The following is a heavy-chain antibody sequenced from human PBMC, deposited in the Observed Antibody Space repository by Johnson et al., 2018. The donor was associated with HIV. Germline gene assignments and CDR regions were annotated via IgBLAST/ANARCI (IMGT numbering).Heavy chain of an antibody. V-gene: IGHV3-33*01. J-gene: IGHJ3*02. CDR2: ARFDEVSK. CDR3: ARQQLWPRNDAFDI. CDR1: GFTFSTYD. D-gene: IGHD5-18*01. Sequence: QVQLVESGGGVVQPGTSLRLSCAASGFTFSTYDMHWVRQAPGKGLEWVAVARFDEVSKYYADSVKGRFTISRDNSKNTLYLQMNSLRAEDTAVYYCARQQLWPRNDAFDIWGQGTMVTVSS.